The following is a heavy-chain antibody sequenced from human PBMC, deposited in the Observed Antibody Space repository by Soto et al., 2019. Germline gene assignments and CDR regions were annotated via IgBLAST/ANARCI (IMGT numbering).Heavy chain of an antibody. D-gene: IGHD2-2*01. J-gene: IGHJ6*02. Sequence: QVQLVQSGAEVKKPGSSVKVSCKASGGTFSSYTISWVRQAPGQGLEWMGGIIPMFGTGNYAQKFKGRVTITADESPNTAYMELSCLRSADTAVYYCARRYCISPSCHYYGLDVWGQGTTVTVSS. CDR3: ARRYCISPSCHYYGLDV. CDR1: GGTFSSYT. CDR2: IIPMFGTG. V-gene: IGHV1-69*12.